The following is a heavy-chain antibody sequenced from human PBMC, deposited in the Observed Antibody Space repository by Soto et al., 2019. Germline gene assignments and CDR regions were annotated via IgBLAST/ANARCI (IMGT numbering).Heavy chain of an antibody. CDR2: INWNGGST. D-gene: IGHD3-3*01. V-gene: IGHV3-20*01. CDR3: VRESEAGWSGLAFDP. Sequence: EVQLVESGGGVVRPGGSLRLSCAASGFTFDDYGMSWVRQAPGKGLEWVSGINWNGGSTGYADSVKGRFTISRDNAKNSLYLQMNSLRAEDTALYHCVRESEAGWSGLAFDPWGQGTLVTVSS. J-gene: IGHJ5*02. CDR1: GFTFDDYG.